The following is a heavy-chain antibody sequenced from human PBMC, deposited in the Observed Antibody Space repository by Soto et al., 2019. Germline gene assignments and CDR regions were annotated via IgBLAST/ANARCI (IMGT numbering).Heavy chain of an antibody. V-gene: IGHV1-18*01. Sequence: QVQLVQSGAEVKKPGASVKVSCKASGYTFTSYGISWVRQAPGQGLEWMGWISAYNGNTNYAQKFQGRVTITADKSTSTAYMELSSLRSEDTAVYYCARVVNGYYYYYGMDVWGQGTTVTVSS. CDR2: ISAYNGNT. J-gene: IGHJ6*02. CDR1: GYTFTSYG. D-gene: IGHD2-8*01. CDR3: ARVVNGYYYYYGMDV.